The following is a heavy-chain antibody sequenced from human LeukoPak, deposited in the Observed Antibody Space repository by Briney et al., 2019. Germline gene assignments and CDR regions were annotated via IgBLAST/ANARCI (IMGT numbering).Heavy chain of an antibody. CDR3: AKDSPVSVFVLYENDY. CDR1: GFTFSSYA. D-gene: IGHD2/OR15-2a*01. J-gene: IGHJ4*02. CDR2: ISGSGDRT. Sequence: PGGSLRLSCAASGFTFSSYAMSWVRQAPGKGLEWVSAISGSGDRTYYADSVKGRFTISRDNSKNTVSLQMNGLRAEDTAVYYCAKDSPVSVFVLYENDYWGQGTLVTVSS. V-gene: IGHV3-23*01.